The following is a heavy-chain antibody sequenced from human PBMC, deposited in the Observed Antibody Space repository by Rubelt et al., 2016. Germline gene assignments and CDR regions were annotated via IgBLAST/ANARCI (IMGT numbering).Heavy chain of an antibody. CDR3: ARRRRYSGSSYWYFDL. Sequence: QVQLQQWGAGLLKPSETLSLTCAVYGGSFSGCYWSWIRQPPGKGLEWIGEINHSGSTNYNPSLKSRVTISVDTSKNQFSLKLSSVTAADTAVYYCARRRRYSGSSYWYFDLWGRGTLVTVSS. CDR1: GGSFSGCY. CDR2: INHSGST. V-gene: IGHV4-34*01. J-gene: IGHJ2*01. D-gene: IGHD1-26*01.